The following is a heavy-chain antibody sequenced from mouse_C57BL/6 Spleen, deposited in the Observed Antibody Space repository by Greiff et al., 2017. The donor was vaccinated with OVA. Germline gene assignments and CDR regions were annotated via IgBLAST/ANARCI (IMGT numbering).Heavy chain of an antibody. CDR3: ARSDGNYFDY. V-gene: IGHV1-69*01. Sequence: QVQLKQPGAELVMPGASVKLSCKASGYTFTSYWMHWVKQRPGQGLEWIGEIDPSDSYTNYNQKFKGKSTLTVDESSSTAYMQLSSLTSEDSAVYYCARSDGNYFDYWGQGTTLTVSS. CDR2: IDPSDSYT. D-gene: IGHD2-1*01. CDR1: GYTFTSYW. J-gene: IGHJ2*01.